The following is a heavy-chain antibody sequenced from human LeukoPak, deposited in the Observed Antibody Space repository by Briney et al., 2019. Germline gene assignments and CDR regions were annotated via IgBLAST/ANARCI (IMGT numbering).Heavy chain of an antibody. Sequence: SQTLSLTCSVSGGSISSDRYYWSWIRQPAGKGLEWIGRVYSSGTTNQNPSLKSRITISMDTSKNQFSLKLNSVTAADTAVYYCARLGYGLKGSYDAFDMWGQGTMVTVSS. CDR1: GGSISSDRYY. CDR3: ARLGYGLKGSYDAFDM. J-gene: IGHJ3*02. CDR2: VYSSGTT. D-gene: IGHD5-18*01. V-gene: IGHV4-61*02.